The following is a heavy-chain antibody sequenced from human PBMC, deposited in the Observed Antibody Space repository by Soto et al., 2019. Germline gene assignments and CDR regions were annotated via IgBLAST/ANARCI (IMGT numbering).Heavy chain of an antibody. CDR3: ARVLWFGASNGRDF. J-gene: IGHJ6*02. Sequence: SEKLSVTCTVTVDSISSHYWSWIRQPPGKGLEWIGYISYSGSTNYNPSLKSRVTISVDTSKNQFSLKLSSVTAADTAVYYCARVLWFGASNGRDFWGQGLTVSASS. CDR1: VDSISSHY. D-gene: IGHD3-10*01. CDR2: ISYSGST. V-gene: IGHV4-59*11.